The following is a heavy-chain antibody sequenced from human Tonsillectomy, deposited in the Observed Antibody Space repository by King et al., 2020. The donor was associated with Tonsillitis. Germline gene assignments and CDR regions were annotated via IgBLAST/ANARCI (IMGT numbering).Heavy chain of an antibody. D-gene: IGHD1-26*01. CDR1: GFTFSSYS. Sequence: VQLVESGGGLVKPGGSLRLYCAASGFTFSSYSMNWVRQAPGKGLEWVSSISSSSSYIYYAESVKGRFTISRDNAKNSLYLQMNSLRAEDTAVYYCARSFIVEGGWFDPWGQGTLVTVSS. V-gene: IGHV3-21*01. CDR2: ISSSSSYI. CDR3: ARSFIVEGGWFDP. J-gene: IGHJ5*02.